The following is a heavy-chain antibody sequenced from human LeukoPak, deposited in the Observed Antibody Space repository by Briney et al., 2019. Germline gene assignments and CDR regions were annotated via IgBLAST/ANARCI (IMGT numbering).Heavy chain of an antibody. CDR2: IYPGDSDT. CDR1: GYSFTSYW. J-gene: IGHJ4*02. CDR3: ATDMSEYYDYVWGSYQN. D-gene: IGHD3-16*02. Sequence: GESLKISCKGSGYSFTSYWIGWVRQMPGKGLEWMGIIYPGDSDTRYSLSFQGQVTISADKSISTAYLQWSSLKASDTAMYYCATDMSEYYDYVWGSYQNWGQGTLVTVSS. V-gene: IGHV5-51*01.